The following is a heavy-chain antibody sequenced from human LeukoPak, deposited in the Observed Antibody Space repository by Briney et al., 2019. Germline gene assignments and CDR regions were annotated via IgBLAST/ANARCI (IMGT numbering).Heavy chain of an antibody. CDR3: ARDVAAAAGSYFDY. J-gene: IGHJ4*02. V-gene: IGHV1-8*01. CDR2: MNPNSGNT. CDR1: GYTFTSYD. Sequence: ASVKVSCKASGYTFTSYDINWVRQATGQGLEWMGWMNPNSGNTGYAQKFQGRVTMTGNTSISTAYMELSSLRSEDTAVYYCARDVAAAAGSYFDYWGQGTLVTVSS. D-gene: IGHD2-15*01.